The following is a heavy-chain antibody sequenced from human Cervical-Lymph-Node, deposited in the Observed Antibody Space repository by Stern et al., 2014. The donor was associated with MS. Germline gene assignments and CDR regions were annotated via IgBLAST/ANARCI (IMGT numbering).Heavy chain of an antibody. CDR3: ARAYTYYSNSAGY. D-gene: IGHD3-10*01. J-gene: IGHJ4*02. CDR1: GGTFSSYE. V-gene: IGHV1-69*01. Sequence: QLVQSGAEVKKPGSSVKVSCKASGGTFSSYEITWVRQAPGQGLEWMGGIIPTFDTPTYAPKVQERVTLSADESTNTAYLELNGLKSDDTAIYFCARAYTYYSNSAGYWGQGTLVTVSS. CDR2: IIPTFDTP.